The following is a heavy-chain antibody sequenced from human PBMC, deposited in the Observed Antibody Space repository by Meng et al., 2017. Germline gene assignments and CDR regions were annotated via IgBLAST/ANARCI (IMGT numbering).Heavy chain of an antibody. CDR3: ASNDGTGDRTGGDY. CDR1: GGTFSRYA. CDR2: IIPIFGTA. V-gene: IGHV1-69*01. D-gene: IGHD7-27*01. J-gene: IGHJ4*02. Sequence: QVQRVQAGAEGKKPGSSVKVSCKASGGTFSRYAISWVRQAPGQGLEWMGGIIPIFGTANYAQKFQGRVTITADESTSTAYMELSSLRSEDTAVYYCASNDGTGDRTGGDYWGQGTRVTVSS.